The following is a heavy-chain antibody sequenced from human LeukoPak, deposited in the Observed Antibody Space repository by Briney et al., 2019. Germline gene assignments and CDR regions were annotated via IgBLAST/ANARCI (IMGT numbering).Heavy chain of an antibody. CDR2: INPNSGGT. CDR3: ARELRSPVVPAATRMDV. D-gene: IGHD2-2*01. CDR1: GYTFTGYY. V-gene: IGHV1-2*02. J-gene: IGHJ6*02. Sequence: ASVKVSCKASGYTFTGYYMHWVRQAPGQGLEWMGWINPNSGGTNYAQKFQGRVTMTRDTSISTAYMELSRLRSDDTAVYYCARELRSPVVPAATRMDVWGQGTTVTVSS.